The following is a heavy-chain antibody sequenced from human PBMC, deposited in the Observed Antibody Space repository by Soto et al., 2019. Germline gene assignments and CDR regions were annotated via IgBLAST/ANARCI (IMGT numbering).Heavy chain of an antibody. J-gene: IGHJ6*03. CDR2: ISAYNGNT. Sequence: ASVKVSCQASGYGFTSYGISWVRQAPGQGLEWMGWISAYNGNTNYAQKLQGRVTMTTDTSTSTAYMELRSLRSDDTAVYYCARVFVVVVAATPMPYYYMDVWGKGTTVTVSS. CDR3: ARVFVVVVAATPMPYYYMDV. D-gene: IGHD2-15*01. CDR1: GYGFTSYG. V-gene: IGHV1-18*01.